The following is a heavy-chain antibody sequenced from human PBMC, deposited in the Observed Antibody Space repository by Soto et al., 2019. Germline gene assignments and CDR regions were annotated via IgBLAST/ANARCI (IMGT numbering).Heavy chain of an antibody. J-gene: IGHJ4*02. CDR1: GFTFSSYW. CDR3: GRDPMDSTPIDL. V-gene: IGHV3-74*01. Sequence: VQLVASGGGLVQPGGSLRLSCVTSGFTFSSYWMHWVRQDPGKGLVWVACLSGDGTDTRYADSVKGRFSISRDNAKDTLYLQMNSLKDEDTAVYFCGRDPMDSTPIDLWGQGALVTVSS. CDR2: LSGDGTDT. D-gene: IGHD2-15*01.